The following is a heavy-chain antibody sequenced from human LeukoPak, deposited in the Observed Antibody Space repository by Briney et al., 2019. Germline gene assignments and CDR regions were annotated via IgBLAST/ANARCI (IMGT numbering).Heavy chain of an antibody. V-gene: IGHV1-8*03. Sequence: ASVKVSCKASGYTFTSYGISWVRQAPGQGLEWMGWMNPNSGSTGYAQKFQGRVTITRNTSISTAYMELSSLRSEDTAVYYCAIGCSGGSCYSGWGQGTLVTVSS. CDR2: MNPNSGST. CDR3: AIGCSGGSCYSG. J-gene: IGHJ1*01. CDR1: GYTFTSYG. D-gene: IGHD2-15*01.